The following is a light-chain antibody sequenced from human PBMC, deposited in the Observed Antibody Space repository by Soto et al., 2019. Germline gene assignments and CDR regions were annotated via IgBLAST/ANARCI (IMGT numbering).Light chain of an antibody. CDR2: GAS. Sequence: EIVLTQSPGTLSLSPGERATLSCRASQSGSSRYVAWFQQKRGQAPRVLIYGASSSATGIPDRFSGSGSGTDFTLTISRLEPEDFEVYYCQQYGSSPWTFGQGTKVEIK. CDR3: QQYGSSPWT. J-gene: IGKJ1*01. CDR1: QSGSSRY. V-gene: IGKV3-20*01.